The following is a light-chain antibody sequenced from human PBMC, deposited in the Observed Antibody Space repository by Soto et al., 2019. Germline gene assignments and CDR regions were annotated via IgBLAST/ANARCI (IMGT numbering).Light chain of an antibody. J-gene: IGKJ4*01. CDR1: QSIGKY. CDR2: AAS. Sequence: DIQMTQSPSSLSASVGDRVTITCRASQSIGKYLSWFQQTPGNAPKLLIYAASGLQSGVPSRFSGSGSGTDFTLTINSLQREDFETYYCQQTYNNPLTFGGGTKVDIK. CDR3: QQTYNNPLT. V-gene: IGKV1-39*01.